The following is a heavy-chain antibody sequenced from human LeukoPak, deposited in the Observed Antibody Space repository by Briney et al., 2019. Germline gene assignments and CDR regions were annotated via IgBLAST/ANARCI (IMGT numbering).Heavy chain of an antibody. D-gene: IGHD6-13*01. J-gene: IGHJ5*02. CDR1: GFTFSSND. CDR2: ISNSGSTR. Sequence: GGSLRLSCEDSGFTFSSNDMNWVRQAPGKGLEWVSYISNSGSTRYYADSVKGRFTISRDNSKNTLYLQMNSLRAEDTAVYYCAKSPISSALGGWFDPWGQGTLVTVSS. V-gene: IGHV3-48*03. CDR3: AKSPISSALGGWFDP.